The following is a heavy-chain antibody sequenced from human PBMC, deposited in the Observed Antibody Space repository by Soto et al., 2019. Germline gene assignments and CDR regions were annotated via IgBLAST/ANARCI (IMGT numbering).Heavy chain of an antibody. J-gene: IGHJ6*03. Sequence: ASVKVSCKASGRTFSSYTISWVRQAPGQGLEWMGRIIPILGIANYAQKFQGRVTITADKSTSTAYMELSSLRSEDTAVYYCASGDDILTGSPPYYMDVWGKETTVTVAS. CDR3: ASGDDILTGSPPYYMDV. CDR1: GRTFSSYT. CDR2: IIPILGIA. D-gene: IGHD3-9*01. V-gene: IGHV1-69*02.